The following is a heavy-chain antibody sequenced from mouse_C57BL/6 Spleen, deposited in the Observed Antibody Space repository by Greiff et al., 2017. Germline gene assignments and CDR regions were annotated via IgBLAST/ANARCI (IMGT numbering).Heavy chain of an antibody. CDR2: IDPSDSYT. CDR3: ASRAY. J-gene: IGHJ3*01. V-gene: IGHV1-69*01. Sequence: QVQLQQPGAELVMPGASVKLSCKASGYTFTSYWMHWVKQRPGQGLEWIGEIDPSDSYTNYNQKFKGKSTLTVDKSSSTAYLQLSSLTSEDSAVYYCASRAYWGQGTLVTVSA. CDR1: GYTFTSYW.